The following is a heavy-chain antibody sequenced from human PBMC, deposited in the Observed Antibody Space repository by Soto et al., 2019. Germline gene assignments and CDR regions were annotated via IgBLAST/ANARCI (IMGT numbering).Heavy chain of an antibody. Sequence: ASVKVSCKASGYSFTSYGITWVRQAPGQGLEWMGWINPNSGGSNFAQKFQGWVTMTRDTSISTAYMELNRLRSDDTAVYYCARRRGLYSSSSDYFGHWGQGTLVTVSS. CDR3: ARRRGLYSSSSDYFGH. J-gene: IGHJ4*02. CDR1: GYSFTSYG. V-gene: IGHV1-2*04. CDR2: INPNSGGS. D-gene: IGHD6-6*01.